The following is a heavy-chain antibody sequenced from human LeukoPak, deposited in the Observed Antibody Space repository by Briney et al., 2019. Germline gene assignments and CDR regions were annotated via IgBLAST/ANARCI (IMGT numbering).Heavy chain of an antibody. V-gene: IGHV4-34*01. D-gene: IGHD6-13*01. CDR2: INHSGST. CDR3: ARGPEIAAAGTRPDTNYYYGMDV. CDR1: GGSFSGYY. Sequence: SETLSLTCAVYGGSFSGYYWSWIRQPPGKGLEWIGEINHSGSTNYNPSLKSRVTISVDTSKNQFSLKLSSVTAADTAVYYCARGPEIAAAGTRPDTNYYYGMDVWGQGTTVTVSS. J-gene: IGHJ6*02.